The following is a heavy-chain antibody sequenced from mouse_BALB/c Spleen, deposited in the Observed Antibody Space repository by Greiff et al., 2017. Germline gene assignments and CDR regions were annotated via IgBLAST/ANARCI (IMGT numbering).Heavy chain of an antibody. V-gene: IGHV1-9*01. Sequence: QVQLQQSGAELMKPGASVKISCKATGYTFSSYWIEWVKQRPGHGLEWIGEILPGSGSTNYNEKFKGKATFTADTSSNTAYMQLSSLTSEDSAVYYCARYRSTMSLYAMDYWGQGTSVTVSS. CDR1: GYTFSSYW. CDR3: ARYRSTMSLYAMDY. CDR2: ILPGSGST. D-gene: IGHD2-4*01. J-gene: IGHJ4*01.